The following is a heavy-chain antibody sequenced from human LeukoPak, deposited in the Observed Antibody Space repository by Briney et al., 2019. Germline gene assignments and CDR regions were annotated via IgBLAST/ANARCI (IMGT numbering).Heavy chain of an antibody. D-gene: IGHD3-22*01. CDR2: INPYNGNT. J-gene: IGHJ3*02. CDR3: ARGLTHRMYYSEGGDAFDI. CDR1: GYIFTSYG. Sequence: ASVSLSCKASGYIFTSYGISWVRQAPGQGLEWMGWINPYNGNTKYAQTFKGRVTITTDTSTNTPYIGVRGLRSDDTAVYYCARGLTHRMYYSEGGDAFDIWGQGTMVTVSS. V-gene: IGHV1-18*01.